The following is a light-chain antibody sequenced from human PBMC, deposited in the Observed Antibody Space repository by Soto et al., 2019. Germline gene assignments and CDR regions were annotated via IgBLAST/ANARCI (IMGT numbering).Light chain of an antibody. Sequence: QSALTQPASVSRSPGQSITISCTGTSSDVGGYNYVSWYQQHPGKAPKLMIYDVSNRPSGVSNRFSGSKSGNTASLTISGLQAEDEADYYCSSYTSSSNWVFGGGTKVTVL. CDR2: DVS. J-gene: IGLJ3*02. CDR3: SSYTSSSNWV. CDR1: SSDVGGYNY. V-gene: IGLV2-14*01.